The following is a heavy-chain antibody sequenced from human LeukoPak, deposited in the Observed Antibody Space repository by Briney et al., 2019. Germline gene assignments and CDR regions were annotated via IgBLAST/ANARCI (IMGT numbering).Heavy chain of an antibody. CDR3: ARSGLRYFDCPDY. V-gene: IGHV3-7*05. J-gene: IGHJ4*02. D-gene: IGHD3-9*01. CDR1: GFTFSRHW. CDR2: IKQDGSEK. Sequence: PGGSLRLSCAASGFTFSRHWMSWVRQAPGKGLEWVATIKQDGSEKYYVDSVKGRFTISRDNAKNSLSLQMNSLRAEDTAVYYCARSGLRYFDCPDYWGQGALVTVSS.